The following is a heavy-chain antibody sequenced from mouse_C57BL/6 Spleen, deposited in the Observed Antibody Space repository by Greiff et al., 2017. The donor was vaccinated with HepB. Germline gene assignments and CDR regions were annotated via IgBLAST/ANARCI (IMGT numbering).Heavy chain of an antibody. CDR3: ARGNDYDEALFAY. D-gene: IGHD2-4*01. Sequence: QVQLQQSGAELARPGASVKMSCKASGYTFTSYTMHWVKQRPGQGLEWIGYINPSSGYTKYNQKFKDKATLTADKSSSTAYMQLSSLTSEDSAVYYCARGNDYDEALFAYWGQGTLVTVSA. V-gene: IGHV1-4*01. CDR2: INPSSGYT. CDR1: GYTFTSYT. J-gene: IGHJ3*01.